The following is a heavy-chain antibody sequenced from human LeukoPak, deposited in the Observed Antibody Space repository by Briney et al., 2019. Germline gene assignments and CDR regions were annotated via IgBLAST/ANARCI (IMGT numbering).Heavy chain of an antibody. CDR3: ANAIGTTRFFDY. D-gene: IGHD1-14*01. Sequence: PGGSLRLSCAASGFTFSSYAMNRVRQAPGKGLEWVSGIINSGGNTYYADSVKGRFTISRDNSKNTLYLQMNSLRPDDTAVYYCANAIGTTRFFDYWGQGTLVTVSS. V-gene: IGHV3-23*01. J-gene: IGHJ4*02. CDR2: IINSGGNT. CDR1: GFTFSSYA.